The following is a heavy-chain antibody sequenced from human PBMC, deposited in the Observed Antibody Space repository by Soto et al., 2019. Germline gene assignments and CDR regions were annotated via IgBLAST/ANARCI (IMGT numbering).Heavy chain of an antibody. CDR1: GFTFSSYG. J-gene: IGHJ6*02. V-gene: IGHV3-33*01. CDR2: IWYDGSNK. Sequence: QMQLVESGGGVVQPGRSLRLSCGVSGFTFSSYGMHWVRQAPGKGLEWVAVIWYDGSNKYYADSVQGRFTISRDNSNNTLYLQMNSLRADDTAVYYCARVAPSNYGMDVWGQGTTVTVSS. D-gene: IGHD2-2*01. CDR3: ARVAPSNYGMDV.